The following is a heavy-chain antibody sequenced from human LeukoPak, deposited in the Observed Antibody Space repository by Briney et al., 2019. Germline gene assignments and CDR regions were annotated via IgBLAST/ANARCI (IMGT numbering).Heavy chain of an antibody. D-gene: IGHD3-10*01. J-gene: IGHJ6*03. V-gene: IGHV3-48*03. CDR3: ARYYYYGSGSYPYYYMDV. Sequence: PGGSLRLSCAASGFTFSSYEMNWVRQAPGKGLEWVSYISSSGSTIYYADSVKGRFTISRDNAKNSLHLQMNSLRAEDTAVYYCARYYYYGSGSYPYYYMDVWGKGTTVTVSS. CDR1: GFTFSSYE. CDR2: ISSSGSTI.